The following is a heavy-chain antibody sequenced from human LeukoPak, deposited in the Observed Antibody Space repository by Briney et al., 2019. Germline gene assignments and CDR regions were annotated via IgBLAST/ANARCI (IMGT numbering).Heavy chain of an antibody. J-gene: IGHJ6*02. Sequence: PSETLSLTCTVSGGSISSYYWSWIRQPPGKGLEWIGYIYYSGSTNYNPSLKSRVTISVDTSKNQFSLKLTSVTAADTAVYYCASASSGAIYYYGVDVWGPGTTVTVSS. CDR2: IYYSGST. CDR1: GGSISSYY. CDR3: ASASSGAIYYYGVDV. V-gene: IGHV4-59*01. D-gene: IGHD3-10*01.